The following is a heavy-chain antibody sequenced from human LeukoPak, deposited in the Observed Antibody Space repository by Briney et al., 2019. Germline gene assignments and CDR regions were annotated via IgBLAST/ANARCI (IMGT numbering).Heavy chain of an antibody. Sequence: SVKVSCKASGGTFSSYAVSWVRQAPGQGLEWMGGFIPIFGTANYAQKFHDRVTITADESTSTAYMELSSLRSEDTAVYYCARTKEGLSMVRGVADYYYYMDVWGKGTTVTISS. CDR1: GGTFSSYA. V-gene: IGHV1-69*13. CDR3: ARTKEGLSMVRGVADYYYYMDV. D-gene: IGHD3-10*01. J-gene: IGHJ6*03. CDR2: FIPIFGTA.